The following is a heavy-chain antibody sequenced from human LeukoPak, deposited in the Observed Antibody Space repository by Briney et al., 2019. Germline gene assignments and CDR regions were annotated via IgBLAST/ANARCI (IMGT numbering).Heavy chain of an antibody. CDR1: GYTFTSYD. CDR2: MNPISGNT. V-gene: IGHV1-8*03. D-gene: IGHD2-2*02. Sequence: GASVKVSCKASGYTFTSYDINWVRQATGQGLEWMGWMNPISGNTGYAQKFQGRVTITRDTSISTAYMELSSLRSEDTAVYYCARGGYCSSTSCYMRSPFDPWGQGTLVTVSS. J-gene: IGHJ5*02. CDR3: ARGGYCSSTSCYMRSPFDP.